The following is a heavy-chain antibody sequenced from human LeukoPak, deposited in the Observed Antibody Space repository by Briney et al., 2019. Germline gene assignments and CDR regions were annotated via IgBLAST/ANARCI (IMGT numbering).Heavy chain of an antibody. J-gene: IGHJ6*03. CDR3: ARENYDPGDYYYYMDV. D-gene: IGHD3-3*01. Sequence: GGSLRLSCAASAFTFSDYAMSWVRQAPGKGLEWVSDISGPGGSTHYANSVKGRFTISRDNSKNTLDLQMNSLRAEDTAVYYCARENYDPGDYYYYMDVWGKGTTVTVSS. V-gene: IGHV3-23*01. CDR2: ISGPGGST. CDR1: AFTFSDYA.